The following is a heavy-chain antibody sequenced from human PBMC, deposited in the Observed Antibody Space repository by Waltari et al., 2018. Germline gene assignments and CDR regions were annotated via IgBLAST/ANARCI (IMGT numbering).Heavy chain of an antibody. CDR2: ISSSSSYI. V-gene: IGHV3-21*01. Sequence: EVQLVESGGGLVKPGGSLRLPGAASGFTFSGYSMNWVRQAPGKGLEWVSSISSSSSYIYYADSVKGRFTISRDNAKNSLYLQMNSLRAEDTAVYYCARGRQQLHYWGQGTLVTVSS. J-gene: IGHJ4*02. CDR1: GFTFSGYS. CDR3: ARGRQQLHY. D-gene: IGHD6-13*01.